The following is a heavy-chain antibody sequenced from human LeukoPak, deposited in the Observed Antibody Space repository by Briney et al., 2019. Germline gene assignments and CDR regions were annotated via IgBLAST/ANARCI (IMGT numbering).Heavy chain of an antibody. Sequence: PGGSLRLSCAASGFTFSSYGMHWLRQAPGKGLEWVAVTSYDGSNEYYSDSVKGRFTISRDNSKNTLYLQMSSLTAEDTAVYYCARGAYFDYWGQGTLVTVSS. J-gene: IGHJ4*02. CDR2: TSYDGSNE. CDR1: GFTFSSYG. V-gene: IGHV3-30*03. CDR3: ARGAYFDY.